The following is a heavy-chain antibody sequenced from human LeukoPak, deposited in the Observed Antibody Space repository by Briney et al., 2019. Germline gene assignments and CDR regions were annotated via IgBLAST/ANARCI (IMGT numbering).Heavy chain of an antibody. V-gene: IGHV1-69*13. J-gene: IGHJ6*02. CDR2: IIPIFGTA. CDR3: ARGPPAPATFLPNYGMDV. CDR1: GGTFSSYA. Sequence: ASVKVSCKASGGTFSSYAISWVRQAPGQGLEWMGGIIPIFGTANYAQKLQGRVTITADESTSTAYMELSSLRSEDTAVYYCARGPPAPATFLPNYGMDVWGQGTTVTVSS. D-gene: IGHD2-2*01.